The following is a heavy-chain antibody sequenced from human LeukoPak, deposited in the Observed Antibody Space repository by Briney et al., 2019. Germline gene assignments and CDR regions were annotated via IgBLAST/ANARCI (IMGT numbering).Heavy chain of an antibody. CDR3: ARGAVRTRGAFDI. D-gene: IGHD2-2*01. CDR1: GYSFTAFY. Sequence: ASVKVSCKTSGYSFTAFYIHWVRQAPGQGLEWMGIINPSGGSTSYAQKFQGRVTMTRDTSTSTVYMELSSLRSEDTAVYYCARGAVRTRGAFDIWGQGTMVTVSS. CDR2: INPSGGST. J-gene: IGHJ3*02. V-gene: IGHV1-46*01.